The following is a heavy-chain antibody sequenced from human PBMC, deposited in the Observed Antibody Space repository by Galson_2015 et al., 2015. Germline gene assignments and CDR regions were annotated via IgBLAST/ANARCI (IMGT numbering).Heavy chain of an antibody. Sequence: SLRLSCKASGFTFSSYGMHWVRQAPGKGLEWVGVIWYDGSNKYYADNVKGPFTITRYNSKITLYMQMTSLRAEYTAVYYSARYGYPVLVVFSIDYWRQGTLVTVSS. V-gene: IGHV3-33*01. J-gene: IGHJ4*02. D-gene: IGHD2-8*02. CDR1: GFTFSSYG. CDR2: IWYDGSNK. CDR3: ARYGYPVLVVFSIDY.